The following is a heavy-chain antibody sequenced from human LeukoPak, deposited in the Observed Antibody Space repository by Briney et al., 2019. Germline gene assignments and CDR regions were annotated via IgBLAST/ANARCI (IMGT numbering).Heavy chain of an antibody. Sequence: PGGSLRLSCAASGFTFNNYGMNWVRQAPGKGLEWLSYISSSSSTIYYADSVKGRFTISRDNAKISLYLQMNSLRAEDTAVYYCAKDWGGEDSSGWGLFDYWGQGTLVTVSS. CDR3: AKDWGGEDSSGWGLFDY. V-gene: IGHV3-48*04. J-gene: IGHJ4*02. CDR2: ISSSSSTI. D-gene: IGHD6-19*01. CDR1: GFTFNNYG.